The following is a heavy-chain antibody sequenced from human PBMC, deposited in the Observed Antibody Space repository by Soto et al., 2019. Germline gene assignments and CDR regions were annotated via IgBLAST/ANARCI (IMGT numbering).Heavy chain of an antibody. CDR2: IRWDGGIT. CDR1: GFTFNAYT. CDR3: AKDSYDILTGQKRYFDS. V-gene: IGHV3-43*01. J-gene: IGHJ4*02. D-gene: IGHD3-9*01. Sequence: GGSLRLSCAASGFTFNAYTMHWVRQAPGKGLEWVSLIRWDGGITYYGDSVKGRFTVSRDNSDNSLYLQMTSLRSDDTAFYYCAKDSYDILTGQKRYFDSWGQGTLVTVSS.